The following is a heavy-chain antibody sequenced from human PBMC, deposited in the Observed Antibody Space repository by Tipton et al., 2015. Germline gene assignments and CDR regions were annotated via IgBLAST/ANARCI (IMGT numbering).Heavy chain of an antibody. CDR2: ISYTDNA. CDR1: GGSVISGNYY. J-gene: IGHJ6*02. CDR3: ARDLEHGMDV. V-gene: IGHV4-61*01. D-gene: IGHD5-24*01. Sequence: TLSLTCTVSGGSVISGNYYWSWIRQPPGKGLEWLGYISYTDNAHYNPSLESRLTISLDTSKNQFSLTLNSVTAADTAVYYCARDLEHGMDVWGHGTTVTVSS.